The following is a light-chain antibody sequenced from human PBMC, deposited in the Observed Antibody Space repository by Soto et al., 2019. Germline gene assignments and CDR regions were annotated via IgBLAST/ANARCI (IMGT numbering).Light chain of an antibody. CDR2: AAS. J-gene: IGKJ1*01. Sequence: DIQMTQSPSSLSASVGDRLTITCRASQSISSYLNWYQQKPGKAPKLLIYAASSLQSGVPSRFSGSGSGTDFTLTISSLQPEDFATFYCQHSYSTPPTFGQGTTVEIK. V-gene: IGKV1-39*01. CDR3: QHSYSTPPT. CDR1: QSISSY.